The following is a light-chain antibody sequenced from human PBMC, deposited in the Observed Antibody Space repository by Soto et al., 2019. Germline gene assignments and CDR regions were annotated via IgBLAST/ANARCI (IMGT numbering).Light chain of an antibody. CDR2: AAS. CDR3: QQTYNPPRT. J-gene: IGKJ1*01. Sequence: DIQMTQSPSSLSASVGDRVTITCRASETIASYVNWYQQRPGKAPKLLIYAASTLQSGGPSRFGGSGSGTDFTLTITSLQPEDFATYFCQQTYNPPRTFGQGT. V-gene: IGKV1-39*01. CDR1: ETIASY.